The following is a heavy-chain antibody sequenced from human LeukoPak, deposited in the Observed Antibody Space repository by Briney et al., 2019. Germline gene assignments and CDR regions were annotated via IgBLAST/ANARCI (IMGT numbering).Heavy chain of an antibody. D-gene: IGHD6-19*01. CDR3: ARSSIAVAGTPFFFPFDY. CDR1: GGTFSSYA. V-gene: IGHV1-69*13. J-gene: IGHJ4*02. Sequence: SVKVSCKASGGTFSSYAISWVRQAPGQGLEWMGGIIPIFGTANYAQKFQGRVTITADESTSTAYMELSSLRSEDTAVYYCARSSIAVAGTPFFFPFDYWGQGTLVTVSS. CDR2: IIPIFGTA.